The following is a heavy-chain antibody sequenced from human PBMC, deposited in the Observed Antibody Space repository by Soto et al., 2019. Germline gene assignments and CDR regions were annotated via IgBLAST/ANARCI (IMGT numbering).Heavy chain of an antibody. D-gene: IGHD2-21*02. Sequence: QVQLQESGPGLVKPSGTLSLSCAVSGDSISSNNLWSWVRQPPGKGLEWIGEIYQSGPTNYNPSLKSRVTISVDKFKNQFSLTVSSVTAADTAVYYCARVVEVTATMAYDIWGQGTMVSVSS. J-gene: IGHJ3*02. CDR3: ARVVEVTATMAYDI. CDR2: IYQSGPT. V-gene: IGHV4-4*02. CDR1: GDSISSNNL.